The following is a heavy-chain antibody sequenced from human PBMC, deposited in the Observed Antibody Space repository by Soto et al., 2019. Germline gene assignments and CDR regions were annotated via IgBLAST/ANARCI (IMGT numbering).Heavy chain of an antibody. D-gene: IGHD2-2*01. CDR3: ARDGIVVVPAAIRFDY. Sequence: QVQLQQWGAGLLKPLETLSLTCAVYGGSFSGYYWSWIRQPPGKGLEWIGEINHSGSTNYNPSLKSRVTISVDTSKNQFSLKLSSVTAADTAVYYCARDGIVVVPAAIRFDYWGQGTLVTVSS. V-gene: IGHV4-34*01. J-gene: IGHJ4*02. CDR2: INHSGST. CDR1: GGSFSGYY.